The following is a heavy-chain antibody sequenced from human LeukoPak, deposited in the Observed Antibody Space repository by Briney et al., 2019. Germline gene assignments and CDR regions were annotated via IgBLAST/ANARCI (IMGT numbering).Heavy chain of an antibody. CDR1: GFTFDNYW. V-gene: IGHV3-74*01. CDR2: INRDGSIT. J-gene: IGHJ4*02. D-gene: IGHD3-10*01. CDR3: ARDKKSGESSEIDY. Sequence: GGSLRLSCAASGFTFDNYWLHWVRQAPGKGLVWVSRINRDGSITKYADSVKGRFTVSRDNAKNTLDLQMNSLRAEDTAVYYCARDKKSGESSEIDYWGQGTLVTVSS.